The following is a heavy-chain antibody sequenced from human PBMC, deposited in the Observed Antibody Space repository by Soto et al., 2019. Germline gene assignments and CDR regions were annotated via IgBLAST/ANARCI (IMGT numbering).Heavy chain of an antibody. CDR2: ISAHNGNT. D-gene: IGHD1-1*01. J-gene: IGHJ4*02. Sequence: QVHLVQSGAEVKKPGASVKVSCQASGYAFTTYGITWVRQAPGQGLEWMGWISAHNGNTNYAQKLQGRVTVTRDTSTSTAYMELRSLRSDDTAVYYCARGRYGDYWGQGALVTVCS. CDR3: ARGRYGDY. V-gene: IGHV1-18*01. CDR1: GYAFTTYG.